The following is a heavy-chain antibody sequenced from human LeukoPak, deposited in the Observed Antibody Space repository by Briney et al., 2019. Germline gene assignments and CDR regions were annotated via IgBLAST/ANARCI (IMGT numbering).Heavy chain of an antibody. Sequence: SETLSLTCTLSGYSISSGYCWGWIRQPPGKGLEWIGSIYHSGSTYYNPSLKSRVTISVDTSKNQFFLKLRSVTAADTAVYYCARQWDGHYWGQGTLVTVSS. CDR3: ARQWDGHY. D-gene: IGHD1-26*01. J-gene: IGHJ4*02. CDR2: IYHSGST. CDR1: GYSISSGYC. V-gene: IGHV4-38-2*02.